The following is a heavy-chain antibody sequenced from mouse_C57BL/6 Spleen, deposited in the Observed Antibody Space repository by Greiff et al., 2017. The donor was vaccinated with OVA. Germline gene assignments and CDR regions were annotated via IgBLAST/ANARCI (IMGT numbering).Heavy chain of an antibody. Sequence: EVQVVESGGGLVQPKGSLKLSCAASGFTFNTYAMHWVRQAPGKGLEWVARIRSKSSNYATYYADSVKDRFTISRDDSQSMLYLQMNNLKTEDTAMYYCVRGEDYGSPFAYWGQGTLVTVSA. CDR3: VRGEDYGSPFAY. J-gene: IGHJ3*01. V-gene: IGHV10-3*01. CDR2: IRSKSSNYAT. CDR1: GFTFNTYA. D-gene: IGHD1-1*01.